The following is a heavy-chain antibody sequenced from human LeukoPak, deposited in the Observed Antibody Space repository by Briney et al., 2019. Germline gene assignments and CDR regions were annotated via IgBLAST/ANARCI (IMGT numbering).Heavy chain of an antibody. V-gene: IGHV5-51*01. CDR1: GYSFTSYW. CDR2: IYPGDSDT. CDR3: ARGYCSSTSCYKAFDI. Sequence: GESLKISWKGSGYSFTSYWIGWVRQMPGKGLEWMGIIYPGDSDTRYSPSFQAHATISADKSLSTAYLKWSSLKASDTAMYYCARGYCSSTSCYKAFDIWGQGTMVTVSS. D-gene: IGHD2-2*02. J-gene: IGHJ3*02.